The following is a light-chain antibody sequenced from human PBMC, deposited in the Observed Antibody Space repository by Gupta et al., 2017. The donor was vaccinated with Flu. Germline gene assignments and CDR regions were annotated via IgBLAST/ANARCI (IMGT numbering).Light chain of an antibody. CDR3: MQALQTPRT. CDR2: LGS. CDR1: HSLLYSDGYNY. J-gene: IGKJ2*01. Sequence: DIVMTQSPLSLPVTPGEPASISCRSSHSLLYSDGYNYLDWYLQKPGQSPQLLIYLGSNRASGVPDRLSGSGSGTDFTLEISRVEAEDVGVYYCMQALQTPRTFGQGTKLEIK. V-gene: IGKV2-28*01.